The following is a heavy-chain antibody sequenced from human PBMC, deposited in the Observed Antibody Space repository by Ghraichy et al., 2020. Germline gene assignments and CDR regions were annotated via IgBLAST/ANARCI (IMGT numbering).Heavy chain of an antibody. Sequence: GESLNISCAASGFTFSSYGMHWVRQAPGKGLEWVAVISYDGSNKYYADSVKGRFTISRDNSKNTLYLQMNSLRAEDTAVYYCAKDTLIAAAGTGCDYWGQGTLVTVSS. D-gene: IGHD6-13*01. CDR2: ISYDGSNK. CDR1: GFTFSSYG. V-gene: IGHV3-30*18. CDR3: AKDTLIAAAGTGCDY. J-gene: IGHJ4*02.